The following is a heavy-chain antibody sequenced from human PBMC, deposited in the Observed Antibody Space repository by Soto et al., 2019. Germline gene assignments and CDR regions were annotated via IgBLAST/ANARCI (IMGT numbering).Heavy chain of an antibody. CDR1: GFTFRTYW. V-gene: IGHV3-7*05. D-gene: IGHD5-18*01. CDR3: ARDGSTSWYSYDYHGMDV. CDR2: INLDGSEK. Sequence: EVQLVESGGGLVQPGGSLRLSCAASGFTFRTYWLSWVRQVPGKGLEWVANINLDGSEKNYVDSVKGRFTISRDNAGNSLYLLMSSLRAEDTALYYCARDGSTSWYSYDYHGMDVWGQGTTVTVSS. J-gene: IGHJ6*02.